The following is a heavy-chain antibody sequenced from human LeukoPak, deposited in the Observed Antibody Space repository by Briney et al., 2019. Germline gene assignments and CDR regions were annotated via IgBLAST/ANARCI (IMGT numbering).Heavy chain of an antibody. CDR2: ISAYNGNT. CDR3: AREGSLHHSGDYYLSWFDP. CDR1: GFTFNTYG. Sequence: ASVKVSCETSGFTFNTYGIAWVRQAPGQGLEWMGWISAYNGNTNYAQNLQDRATMTTDTSTTTAYMELRGLRSDDTAVYYCAREGSLHHSGDYYLSWFDPWGQGTLVTVSS. D-gene: IGHD3-22*01. V-gene: IGHV1-18*01. J-gene: IGHJ5*02.